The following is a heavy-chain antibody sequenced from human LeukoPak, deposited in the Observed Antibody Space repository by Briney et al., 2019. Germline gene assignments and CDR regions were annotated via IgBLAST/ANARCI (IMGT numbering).Heavy chain of an antibody. J-gene: IGHJ4*02. CDR1: GGSISSSSSY. V-gene: IGHV4-39*07. CDR2: VYYSGST. Sequence: SETLSLTCTVSGGSISSSSSYWVWIRQPPGKGLEWIGTVYYSGSTYYNPSLKSRVTISVDTSKNQFSLKLSSVTAADTAVYYCARDTGPSGTAFDYWGQRTLVTVSS. D-gene: IGHD2-2*01. CDR3: ARDTGPSGTAFDY.